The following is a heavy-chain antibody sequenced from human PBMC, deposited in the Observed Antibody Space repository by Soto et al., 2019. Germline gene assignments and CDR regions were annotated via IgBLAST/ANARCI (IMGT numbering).Heavy chain of an antibody. Sequence: QVQLVESGGGVVQPGRSLRLSCAASGFTFSSYGMHWVRQAPGTGLERVAVMWYDGSNKYYADSVKGRFTISRDNSKNTLYLRRNSLRAEDTAVYYCARDLGESGIAAAGIFDYWGQGTLVTVSS. CDR1: GFTFSSYG. CDR3: ARDLGESGIAAAGIFDY. J-gene: IGHJ4*02. V-gene: IGHV3-33*01. CDR2: MWYDGSNK. D-gene: IGHD6-13*01.